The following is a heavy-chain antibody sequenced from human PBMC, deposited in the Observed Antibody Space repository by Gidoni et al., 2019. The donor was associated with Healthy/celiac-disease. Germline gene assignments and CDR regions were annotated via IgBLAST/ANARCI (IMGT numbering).Heavy chain of an antibody. CDR3: ARVIQGDYYGSGNWFDP. CDR1: GGTFSSYT. V-gene: IGHV1-69*02. Sequence: QVQLVQSGAEVKKPGSSVKVSCKASGGTFSSYTISWVRQAPGQGLEWMGRIIPILGIANYAQKFQGRVTITADNSTSTAYMELSSLRSEDTAVYYCARVIQGDYYGSGNWFDPWGQGTLVTVSS. D-gene: IGHD3-10*01. CDR2: IIPILGIA. J-gene: IGHJ5*02.